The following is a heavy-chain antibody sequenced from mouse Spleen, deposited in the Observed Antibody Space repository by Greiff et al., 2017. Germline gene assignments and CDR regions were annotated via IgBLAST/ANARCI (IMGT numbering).Heavy chain of an antibody. Sequence: EVQGVESGGGLVKPGGSLKLSCAASGFTFSSYAMSWVRQTPEKRLEWVAAINSNGGSTYYPDTVKDRFTISRDNAKNTLYLQMSSLRSEDTALYYCARGGAIDYWGQGTTLTVSS. V-gene: IGHV5-6-2*01. D-gene: IGHD6-1*01. CDR3: ARGGAIDY. J-gene: IGHJ2*01. CDR1: GFTFSSYA. CDR2: INSNGGST.